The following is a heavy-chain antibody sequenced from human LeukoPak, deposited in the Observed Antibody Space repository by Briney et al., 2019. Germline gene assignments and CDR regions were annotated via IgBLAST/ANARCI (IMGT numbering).Heavy chain of an antibody. V-gene: IGHV4-39*02. CDR3: ASYSSSWYVGGFDY. D-gene: IGHD6-13*01. J-gene: IGHJ4*02. Sequence: SETLSLACSVSGDSISSGKYYWGWIRQPPGKGLEWIGSIYYSGNTYYNPSLKSRVAIAIDTSKNYFSLKLTSVTAADTAVYYCASYSSSWYVGGFDYWGQGTLVTVSS. CDR1: GDSISSGKYY. CDR2: IYYSGNT.